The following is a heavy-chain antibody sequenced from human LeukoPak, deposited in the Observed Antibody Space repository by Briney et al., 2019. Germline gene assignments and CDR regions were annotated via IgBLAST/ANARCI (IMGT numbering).Heavy chain of an antibody. J-gene: IGHJ5*02. CDR3: ARDLEPIAVASPKIFDP. Sequence: ASVTVSCTASGYTFTSYAMHWVRQAPGQRLEWMGWINAGNGNTKYSQKFQGRVTITRDTSASTAYMELSSLRSEDTAVYYCARDLEPIAVASPKIFDPWGQGTLVTVSS. CDR2: INAGNGNT. CDR1: GYTFTSYA. V-gene: IGHV1-3*01. D-gene: IGHD6-19*01.